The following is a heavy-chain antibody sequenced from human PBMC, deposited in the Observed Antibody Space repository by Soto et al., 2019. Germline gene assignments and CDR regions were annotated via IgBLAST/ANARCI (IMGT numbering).Heavy chain of an antibody. CDR3: ARTTAVPNTLRSRYFFDY. CDR1: GGSVSDKTYY. Sequence: PXETRSLTCSVAGGSVSDKTYYWSWIRQPPGKRLEWIGYVYYSGTTNYNPSLKSRVTISVDLSKNRFSLRLSSVTTADTALYYCARTTAVPNTLRSRYFFDYWGQGTLVTVSS. CDR2: VYYSGTT. D-gene: IGHD4-17*01. J-gene: IGHJ4*02. V-gene: IGHV4-61*01.